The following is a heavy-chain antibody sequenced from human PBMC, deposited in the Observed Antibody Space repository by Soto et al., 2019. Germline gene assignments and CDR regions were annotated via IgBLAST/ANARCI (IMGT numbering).Heavy chain of an antibody. CDR1: GGTFSSYA. V-gene: IGHV1-69*13. CDR3: AARDNSGYYYFLFDY. D-gene: IGHD3-22*01. CDR2: IIPIFGTA. J-gene: IGHJ4*02. Sequence: ASVKVSCKASGGTFSSYAISRVRQAPGQGLEWMGGIIPIFGTANYAQKFQGRVTITADESTSTAYMELSSLRSEDTAVYYCAARDNSGYYYFLFDYWGQGTLVTVS.